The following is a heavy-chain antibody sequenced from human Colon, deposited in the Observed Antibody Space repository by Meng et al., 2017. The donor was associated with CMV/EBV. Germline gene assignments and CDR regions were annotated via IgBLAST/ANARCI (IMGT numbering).Heavy chain of an antibody. CDR3: ARGGRIYYYGMDV. Sequence: GESLKISCSASGFTFSSYSMNWVRQAPGKGLEWVSSISSSSSYIYYADSVKGRFTISRDNAKNSLYLQMNSLRAEDTAVYYCARGGRIYYYGMDVWGQGTTVTVSS. J-gene: IGHJ6*02. V-gene: IGHV3-21*01. CDR2: ISSSSSYI. CDR1: GFTFSSYS.